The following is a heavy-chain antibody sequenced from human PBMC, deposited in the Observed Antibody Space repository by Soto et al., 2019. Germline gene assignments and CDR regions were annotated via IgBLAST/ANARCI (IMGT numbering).Heavy chain of an antibody. CDR3: ARSPYGDYPFDY. D-gene: IGHD4-17*01. CDR2: IWYDGSNK. V-gene: IGHV3-33*01. Sequence: QVQLVESGGGVVQPGRSLRLSCAASGFTFSSYGMHWVRQAPGKGLEWVAVIWYDGSNKYYADSVKGRLTISRDNSKNTLYLQMNSLRAEDTAVYYCARSPYGDYPFDYWGQGTLVTVSS. CDR1: GFTFSSYG. J-gene: IGHJ4*02.